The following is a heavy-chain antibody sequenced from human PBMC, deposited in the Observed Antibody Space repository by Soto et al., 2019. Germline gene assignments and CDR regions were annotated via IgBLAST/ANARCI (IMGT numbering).Heavy chain of an antibody. J-gene: IGHJ4*02. CDR1: GDTFTFYS. D-gene: IGHD3-10*01. CDR2: INPILSMS. V-gene: IGHV1-69*02. CDR3: ASCDGSVYRAFDY. Sequence: QVQLVQSGAEVKKPGSSVRVSCKASGDTFTFYSIHWVRQAPGLGLEWMGRINPILSMSNYVQRFQGRVTMTADKSTMTAYMELSSLRSEDTVMYYCASCDGSVYRAFDYWGQGALVTVSS.